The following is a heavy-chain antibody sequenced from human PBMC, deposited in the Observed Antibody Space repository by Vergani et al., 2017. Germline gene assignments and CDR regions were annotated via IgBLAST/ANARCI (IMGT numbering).Heavy chain of an antibody. CDR3: ARVGRGPRSDGDAFDI. J-gene: IGHJ3*02. V-gene: IGHV1-46*03. CDR1: GYTFTSYY. D-gene: IGHD1-26*01. CDR2: INPSGGST. Sequence: QVQLVQSGAEVKKPGASVKVSCKASGYTFTSYYMHCVRQAPGQGLEWMGIINPSGGSTSYAQKFQGRVTMTRETSTRTVYMGLSRLRAEDTAVYYCARVGRGPRSDGDAFDIGGQGTMVTVSS.